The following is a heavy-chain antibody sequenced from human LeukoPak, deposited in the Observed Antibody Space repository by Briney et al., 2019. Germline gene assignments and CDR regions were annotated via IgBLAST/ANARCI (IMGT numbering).Heavy chain of an antibody. J-gene: IGHJ4*02. CDR2: TYYTGST. Sequence: SETLSLTCTDSGGSVSSSEYYWGWIRQPPGKGLEWIGNTYYTGSTYYNPSLKSRVTMSVDTSKNQFSLKMSSVTAADTAVYYCARLSKGRYFDYIFDHWGQGTLVTVSS. CDR1: GGSVSSSEYY. D-gene: IGHD3-9*01. CDR3: ARLSKGRYFDYIFDH. V-gene: IGHV4-39*01.